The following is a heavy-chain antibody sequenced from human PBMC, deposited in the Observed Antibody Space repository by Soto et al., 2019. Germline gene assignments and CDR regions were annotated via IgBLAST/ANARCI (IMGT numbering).Heavy chain of an antibody. Sequence: GGSLRLSCAASGFTLSSYAMHWVRQAPGKGLEWVAVISYDGSNKYYADSVKGRFTISRDNSKNTLYLQMNSLRAEDTAVYYCASLSTDYGFDYWGQGTLVTVSS. CDR1: GFTLSSYA. V-gene: IGHV3-30-3*01. J-gene: IGHJ4*02. CDR3: ASLSTDYGFDY. CDR2: ISYDGSNK. D-gene: IGHD4-17*01.